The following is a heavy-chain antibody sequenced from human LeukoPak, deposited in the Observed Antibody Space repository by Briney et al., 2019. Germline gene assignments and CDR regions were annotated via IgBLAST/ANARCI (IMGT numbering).Heavy chain of an antibody. V-gene: IGHV3-11*01. CDR3: ARTYCSGGSCY. D-gene: IGHD2-15*01. CDR1: GFTFSDYY. J-gene: IGHJ4*02. CDR2: ISSSGSTI. Sequence: GGSLRLSCAASGFTFSDYYMSWIRQAPGKGLEWVSYISSSGSTIYYADSVKGRFTISRDNAKNSLYLQMNSLRAGDTAVHYCARTYCSGGSCYWGQGTLVTVSS.